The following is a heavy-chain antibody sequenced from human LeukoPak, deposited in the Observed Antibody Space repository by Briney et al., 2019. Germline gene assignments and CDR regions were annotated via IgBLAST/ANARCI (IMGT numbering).Heavy chain of an antibody. CDR3: ARGATGGDAFDI. CDR1: GYTFTSYG. CDR2: IIPIFGTA. J-gene: IGHJ3*02. Sequence: SVKVSCKASGYTFTSYGISWVRQAPGQGLEWMGRIIPIFGTANYAQKFQGRVTITTDESTSTAYMELSSLRSEDTAVYYCARGATGGDAFDIWGQGTMVTVSS. D-gene: IGHD1-14*01. V-gene: IGHV1-69*05.